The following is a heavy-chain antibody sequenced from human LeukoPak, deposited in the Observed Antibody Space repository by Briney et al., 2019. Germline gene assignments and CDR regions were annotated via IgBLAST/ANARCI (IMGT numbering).Heavy chain of an antibody. V-gene: IGHV3-7*01. CDR2: IREDGSEK. J-gene: IGHJ4*02. D-gene: IGHD2-8*01. CDR3: ARGPTNGQAFDY. CDR1: GFTFSSSW. Sequence: GGSLRLSCAASGFTFSSSWMAWVRQAPGKGLEWVASIREDGSEKTSVDSVKGRFTISRDNAKNSLYLQMDSLRAEDTAVYYCARGPTNGQAFDYWGQGTLVSVSS.